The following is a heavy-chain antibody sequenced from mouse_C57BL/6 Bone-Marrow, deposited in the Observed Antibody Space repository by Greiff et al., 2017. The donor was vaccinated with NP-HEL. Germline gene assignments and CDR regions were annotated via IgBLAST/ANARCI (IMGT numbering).Heavy chain of an antibody. CDR1: GYSITSGYY. Sequence: EVKLMESGPGLVKPSQSLSLTCSVTGYSITSGYYWNWIRQFPGNKLEWMGYISYDGSNNYNPSLTNPISITRDTSKNQFFLKLNSVTTEETATYYGARGGGWLLRGAMDYWGQGTSVTVSS. CDR3: ARGGGWLLRGAMDY. D-gene: IGHD2-3*01. J-gene: IGHJ4*01. CDR2: ISYDGSN. V-gene: IGHV3-6*01.